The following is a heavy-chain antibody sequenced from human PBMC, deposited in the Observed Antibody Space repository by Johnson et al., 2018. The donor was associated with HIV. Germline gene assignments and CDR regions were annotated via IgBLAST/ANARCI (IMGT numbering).Heavy chain of an antibody. D-gene: IGHD6-6*01. V-gene: IGHV3-30-3*01. CDR3: ARRGYSSSGSAFDI. CDR2: ISYDGSNK. J-gene: IGHJ3*02. Sequence: QVQLVESGGGVVQPGRSLRLSCAASGFTFSSYAMHWVRQAPGKGLEWVAVISYDGSNKYYADSVKGRFTISRDNSKNTLYLQMNSLRAEDTAVYYCARRGYSSSGSAFDIWGQGTMVTVSS. CDR1: GFTFSSYA.